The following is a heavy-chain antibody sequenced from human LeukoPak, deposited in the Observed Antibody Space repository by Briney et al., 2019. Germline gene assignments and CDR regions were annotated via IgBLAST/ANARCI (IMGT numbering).Heavy chain of an antibody. Sequence: ASVKVSCKASGHIFSDYYFHWVRQAPGQGVEWMGTINPSGGDTRSAQRFQGRIIMTRDTSTSTVYMELSSLGSEDTAVYYRATDLFRLAASGSVYWGQGTLVIVSS. CDR2: INPSGGDT. V-gene: IGHV1-46*01. CDR3: ATDLFRLAASGSVY. CDR1: GHIFSDYY. J-gene: IGHJ4*02. D-gene: IGHD6-13*01.